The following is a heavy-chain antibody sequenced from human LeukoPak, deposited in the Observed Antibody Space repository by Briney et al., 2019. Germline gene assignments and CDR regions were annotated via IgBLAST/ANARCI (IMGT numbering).Heavy chain of an antibody. Sequence: GGSLRLSCAASGFTFSSYSMNWVRQAPGKGLEWVSSICSSSSYIYYADSVKGRFTISRDNAKNSLYLQMNSLRAEDTAVYYCARDSLPLYSSSWYEKYYYYGMDVWGQGTTVTVSS. CDR2: ICSSSSYI. CDR3: ARDSLPLYSSSWYEKYYYYGMDV. J-gene: IGHJ6*02. D-gene: IGHD6-13*01. V-gene: IGHV3-21*01. CDR1: GFTFSSYS.